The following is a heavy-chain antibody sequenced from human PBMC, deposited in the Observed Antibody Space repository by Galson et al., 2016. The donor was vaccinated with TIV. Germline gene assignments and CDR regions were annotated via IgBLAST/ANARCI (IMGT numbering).Heavy chain of an antibody. D-gene: IGHD5-12*01. V-gene: IGHV3-23*01. CDR3: AKDTSSGFSGYGYVDY. CDR2: IRGSGAYT. CDR1: GFTFSSHA. Sequence: SLRLSCAASGFTFSSHAMSWVRQAPGKGLEWASAIRGSGAYTHYADPVEGRFTISRDNSKNTLYLQMNSLRAEDTAVYYCAKDTSSGFSGYGYVDYWGQGTLVTVSS. J-gene: IGHJ4*02.